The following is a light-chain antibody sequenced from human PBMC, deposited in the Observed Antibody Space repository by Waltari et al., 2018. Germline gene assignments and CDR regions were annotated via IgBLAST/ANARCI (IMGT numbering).Light chain of an antibody. V-gene: IGLV1-47*01. CDR2: RNN. J-gene: IGLJ3*02. Sequence: QSVLTQPPSASGTPGQRVTISCSGSSSTIGSNYVYWYQQLPGTAPKLLIYRNNQRPSGVPGRFSGSKSGTSASLAISGLRSEDEADYYCAAWDDSLSGWVFGGVTKLTVL. CDR1: SSTIGSNY. CDR3: AAWDDSLSGWV.